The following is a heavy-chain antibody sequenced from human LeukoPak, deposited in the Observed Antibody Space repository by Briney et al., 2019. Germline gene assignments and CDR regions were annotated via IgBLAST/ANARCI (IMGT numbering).Heavy chain of an antibody. Sequence: SETLSLTCAVYGGSFSGYYWSWIRQPPGKGLEWIGEINHSGSTNYNPSLKSRVTISVDTSKNQSSLKLSSVTAADTAVYYCARGRGRYSGYDPAHYFDYWGQGTLVTVSS. CDR3: ARGRGRYSGYDPAHYFDY. CDR2: INHSGST. J-gene: IGHJ4*02. D-gene: IGHD5-12*01. V-gene: IGHV4-34*01. CDR1: GGSFSGYY.